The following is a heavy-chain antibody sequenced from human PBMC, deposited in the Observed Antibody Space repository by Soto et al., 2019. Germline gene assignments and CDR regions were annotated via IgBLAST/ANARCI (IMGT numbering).Heavy chain of an antibody. D-gene: IGHD3-3*01. V-gene: IGHV4-4*02. CDR3: ARVGVTVFGVVESYGMDV. Sequence: QVQLQESGPRLVKPSGTLSLTCAVSGGSIRTSNWWSWVRQPPGKGLEWIGEIWRSGSTNYKPSLKSRVTKSVDKAKDQFTLNLSAVTGAEKAVYYCARVGVTVFGVVESYGMDVWGQGTTVTVSS. CDR1: GGSIRTSNW. CDR2: IWRSGST. J-gene: IGHJ6*02.